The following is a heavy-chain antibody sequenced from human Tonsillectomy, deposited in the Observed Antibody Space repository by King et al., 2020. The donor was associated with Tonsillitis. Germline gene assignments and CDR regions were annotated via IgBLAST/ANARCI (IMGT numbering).Heavy chain of an antibody. CDR3: ARGDDYDTSGFDI. Sequence: VQLQQWGAGLLKPSETLSLTCGVYGGSFSAYYWSWIRQPPGKGLEWIGEINQSGSTNYNPSLKSRVTISVDTSKNQFSLKLSSVTAADTAVYYCARGDDYDTSGFDIWGQGTMSTVSS. CDR1: GGSFSAYY. CDR2: INQSGST. V-gene: IGHV4-34*01. D-gene: IGHD3-22*01. J-gene: IGHJ3*02.